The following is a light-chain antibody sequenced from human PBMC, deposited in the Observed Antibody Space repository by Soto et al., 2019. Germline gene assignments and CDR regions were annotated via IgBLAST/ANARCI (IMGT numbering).Light chain of an antibody. CDR2: NAS. Sequence: DIQMTQSPSTLSSSVGDRVIITCRASQSIADSLAWYQQKPGKAPKLLIYNASILETGVPSRFSGSGSGTEFTLTINSLQPGDFATYFCQHYDTYSYIFGQGTKLEIK. CDR3: QHYDTYSYI. CDR1: QSIADS. V-gene: IGKV1-5*03. J-gene: IGKJ2*01.